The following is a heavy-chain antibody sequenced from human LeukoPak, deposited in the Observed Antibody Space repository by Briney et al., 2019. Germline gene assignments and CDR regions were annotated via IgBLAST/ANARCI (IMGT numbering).Heavy chain of an antibody. V-gene: IGHV1-24*01. J-gene: IGHJ4*02. D-gene: IGHD1-26*01. CDR2: FDPEKGET. CDR3: ARSSGSYSLDY. CDR1: GYTLTELS. Sequence: ASVKVSCKVSGYTLTELSMHWVRQAPGKGFEWMGRFDPEKGETIYAQKFQGRVTMTRDTSISTAYMELSRLRSDNTAVYYCARSSGSYSLDYWGQGTLVTVSS.